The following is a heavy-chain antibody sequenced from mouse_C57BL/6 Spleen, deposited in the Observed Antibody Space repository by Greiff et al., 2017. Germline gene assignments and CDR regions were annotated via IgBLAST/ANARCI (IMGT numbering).Heavy chain of an antibody. CDR3: TSDSSGYTWFAY. CDR2: IVPAIGGT. V-gene: IGHV1-15*01. J-gene: IGHJ3*01. CDR1: GYTFTAYE. Sequence: VQLQQSGAELVRPGASVTLSCQASGYTFTAYELHWVKQTPVHGLEWLGDIVPAIGGTSYNQKFKGKAILTADKSSSTAYMELSSLTSEDSAVYYCTSDSSGYTWFAYWGQGTLVTVSA. D-gene: IGHD3-2*02.